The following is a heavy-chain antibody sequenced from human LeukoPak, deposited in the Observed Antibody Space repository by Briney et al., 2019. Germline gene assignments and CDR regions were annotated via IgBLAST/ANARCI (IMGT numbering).Heavy chain of an antibody. CDR3: AKAAGPMGTVTTWLDP. CDR2: IGGSGGTT. V-gene: IGHV3-23*01. Sequence: GGSLRISWSASGFTLSNSAMSWVRQAPGKGPEGVAVIGGSGGTTFYADSVKGRFTISRDNSKSTLYLQMNSLTAEDTAVYYCAKAAGPMGTVTTWLDPWGQESLVTVSS. J-gene: IGHJ5*02. D-gene: IGHD4-17*01. CDR1: GFTLSNSA.